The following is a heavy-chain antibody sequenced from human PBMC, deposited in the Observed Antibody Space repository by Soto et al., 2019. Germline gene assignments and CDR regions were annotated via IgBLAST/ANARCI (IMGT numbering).Heavy chain of an antibody. V-gene: IGHV3-30*03. D-gene: IGHD3-16*01. CDR3: AGGFHGGDY. CDR2: ISYDGSNK. J-gene: IGHJ4*02. Sequence: QLQLVESGGGVVQPGRSLRLSCAASGFTFSRDGMLWVRQAPGKGLEWVALISYDGSNKYYADSVKGRFTISRDNSKNTLDLQMNSLRAADTAVYFCAGGFHGGDYWGQGTLVTVSS. CDR1: GFTFSRDG.